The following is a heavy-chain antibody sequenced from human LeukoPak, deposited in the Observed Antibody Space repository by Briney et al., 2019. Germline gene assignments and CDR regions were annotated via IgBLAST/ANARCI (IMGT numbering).Heavy chain of an antibody. V-gene: IGHV4-59*01. D-gene: IGHD6-13*01. CDR3: ARDRRYSSSWPFDY. CDR1: GGSISSYF. CDR2: IYDSGST. J-gene: IGHJ4*02. Sequence: SETLSLTCTVSGGSISSYFWSWIRQPPGKGLEWIGYIYDSGSTNYNPSLKSRVTISVDTSKNRFSLKLSSVTAAGTAVYYCARDRRYSSSWPFDYWGQGTLVTVSS.